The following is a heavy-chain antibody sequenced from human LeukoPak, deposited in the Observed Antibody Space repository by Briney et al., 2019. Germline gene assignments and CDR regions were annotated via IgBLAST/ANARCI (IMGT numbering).Heavy chain of an antibody. D-gene: IGHD1-26*01. V-gene: IGHV3-23*01. CDR1: GFTFSYYA. Sequence: GGSLRLSCAASGFTFSYYAMSWVRQAPGKGLDWVSTISGSGPATYYAESTKGRFTISRDNSKNTLFLQMNSLRVEDTAVYYCAKRERGTYYFDYWGQGTLVTVSS. CDR2: ISGSGPAT. CDR3: AKRERGTYYFDY. J-gene: IGHJ4*02.